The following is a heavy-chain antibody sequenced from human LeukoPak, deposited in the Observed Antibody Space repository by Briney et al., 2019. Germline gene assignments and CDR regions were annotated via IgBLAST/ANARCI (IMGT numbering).Heavy chain of an antibody. CDR2: IYYSGST. V-gene: IGHV4-39*01. CDR1: GGSLSSYSYY. D-gene: IGHD4-23*01. CDR3: ARHRGAYGGLRDYYFDY. Sequence: SETLSLTCTVSGGSLSSYSYYWGWIRPPPGKGLEWIGTIYYSGSTYYNPSLKSRVTLSVDTSKNQFSLKLRSVTAADTAVYYRARHRGAYGGLRDYYFDYWGQGTLVTVSS. J-gene: IGHJ4*02.